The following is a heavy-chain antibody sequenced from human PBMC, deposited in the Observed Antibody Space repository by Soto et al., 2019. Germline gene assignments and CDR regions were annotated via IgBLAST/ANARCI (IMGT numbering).Heavy chain of an antibody. CDR1: GGTFSSYA. D-gene: IGHD3-10*01. J-gene: IGHJ4*02. CDR2: IIPIFGTA. Sequence: SVKVSCKASGGTFSSYAISWVRQAPGQGLEWMGGIIPIFGTANYAQKFQGRVTITANESTSTAYMELSSLRSEDTAVYYCARTFMVRGAYHDYWGQGTLVTVSS. CDR3: ARTFMVRGAYHDY. V-gene: IGHV1-69*13.